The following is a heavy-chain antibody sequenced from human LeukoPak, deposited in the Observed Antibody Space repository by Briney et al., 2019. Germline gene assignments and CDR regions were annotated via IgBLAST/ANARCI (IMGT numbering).Heavy chain of an antibody. J-gene: IGHJ4*02. CDR2: IYYSGST. Sequence: PSETLSLTCTVSGDSINNYRWSWIRQPPGKGLEWIGYIYYSGSTYYNPSLKSRVTISVDTSKNQFSLKLNSVTAADTAVHYCARTGGTIDYWGQGTLVTVSS. CDR1: GDSINNYR. D-gene: IGHD2-8*02. CDR3: ARTGGTIDY. V-gene: IGHV4-59*08.